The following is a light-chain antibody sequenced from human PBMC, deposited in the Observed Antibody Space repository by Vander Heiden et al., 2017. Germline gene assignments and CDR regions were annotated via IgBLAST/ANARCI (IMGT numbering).Light chain of an antibody. Sequence: PSPLSLPVTLGQPASISCRSSQSLVYSDGNTFLNWFQQRPGHSPRRLIYKVSNRDSGVPDRFSGSESGTDFTLKISRVEAEDVGVYYCRRGTDCPYTFGQGTKVEIK. V-gene: IGKV2-30*01. J-gene: IGKJ2*01. CDR3: RRGTDCPYT. CDR2: KVS. CDR1: QSLVYSDGNTF.